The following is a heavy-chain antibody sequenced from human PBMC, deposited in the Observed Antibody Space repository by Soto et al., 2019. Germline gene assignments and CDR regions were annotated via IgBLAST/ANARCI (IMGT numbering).Heavy chain of an antibody. Sequence: ASVKVSCKASGYTFTSYDINWVRQATGQGLEWMGRMNPNSGKTDYAQKFQGRVTITTNKSTSTAYMELSSLRSEDTAVYYCASRDTYCSSTSCYAEQFDYWGQGTLVTVSS. CDR2: MNPNSGKT. D-gene: IGHD2-2*01. V-gene: IGHV1-8*01. J-gene: IGHJ4*02. CDR3: ASRDTYCSSTSCYAEQFDY. CDR1: GYTFTSYD.